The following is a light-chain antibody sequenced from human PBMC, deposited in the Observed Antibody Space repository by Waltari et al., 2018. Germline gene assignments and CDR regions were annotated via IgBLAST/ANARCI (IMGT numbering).Light chain of an antibody. V-gene: IGKV3-15*01. CDR3: HQYSSWPPMFT. Sequence: EIVMTQSPATLSVSPGEGATLSCRASQSVSSNFAWYQQRPGQAPRLLLYGASTRATGIPARFSGSGSGTEFTLTISSLQSEDSAVYYCHQYSSWPPMFTFGQGTKLEIK. J-gene: IGKJ2*01. CDR1: QSVSSN. CDR2: GAS.